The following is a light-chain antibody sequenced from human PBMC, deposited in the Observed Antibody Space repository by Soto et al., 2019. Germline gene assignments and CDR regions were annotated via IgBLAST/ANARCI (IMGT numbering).Light chain of an antibody. CDR1: QSVTSN. V-gene: IGKV3-15*01. Sequence: EIVMTQSPATLSVSPGERATLSCRASQSVTSNVAWYQQKPGQAPRLLIYGASTRATGIPDRFSGSGSGTEFTLTISSLQSEDFAVYYCQQYNNWPPLTFGGGTKVEIK. J-gene: IGKJ4*01. CDR2: GAS. CDR3: QQYNNWPPLT.